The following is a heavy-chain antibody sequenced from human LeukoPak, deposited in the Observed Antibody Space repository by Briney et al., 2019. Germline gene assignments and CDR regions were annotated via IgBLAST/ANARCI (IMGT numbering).Heavy chain of an antibody. CDR2: IYNSGST. CDR1: GGSISSGGYY. J-gene: IGHJ6*03. D-gene: IGHD2-2*01. CDR3: ARWGYCSSTSCRRAYYYYYMDV. V-gene: IGHV4-61*02. Sequence: PSETLSLTCSVSGGSISSGGYYWNWIRQPAGKGLEWIGRIYNSGSTNYNPSLKSRVTISVDTSKNQFSLKLTSVTAADTAVYYCARWGYCSSTSCRRAYYYYYMDVWGKGTTVTVSS.